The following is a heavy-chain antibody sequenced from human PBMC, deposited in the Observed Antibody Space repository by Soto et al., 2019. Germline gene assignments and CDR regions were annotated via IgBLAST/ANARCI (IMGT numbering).Heavy chain of an antibody. CDR1: GFTFSSYG. V-gene: IGHV3-30*18. J-gene: IGHJ4*03. CDR2: ISYDGSNK. CDR3: AKEGPPYSNYFPSTPPVDY. D-gene: IGHD4-4*01. Sequence: QVQLVESGGGVVQPGRSLRLSCAASGFTFSSYGMHWVRQAPGKGLEWVAVISYDGSNKYYADSVKGRFTISRDNSKNTLYLQMNSLRAEDTAVYYCAKEGPPYSNYFPSTPPVDYWGQGTTVTVSS.